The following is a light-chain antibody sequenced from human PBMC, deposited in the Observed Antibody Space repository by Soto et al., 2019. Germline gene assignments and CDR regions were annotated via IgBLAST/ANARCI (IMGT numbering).Light chain of an antibody. CDR1: QSVSSTY. CDR2: GAS. Sequence: EIVLTQSPGTLSLSPGERATLSCRASQSVSSTYLAWYRQNPGQAPRLLIYGASSRATGIPDRFSGSGSGTDFTLTISRLEPEDFAVYYCQQYDSSLWTFGQGTKVEIK. V-gene: IGKV3-20*01. J-gene: IGKJ1*01. CDR3: QQYDSSLWT.